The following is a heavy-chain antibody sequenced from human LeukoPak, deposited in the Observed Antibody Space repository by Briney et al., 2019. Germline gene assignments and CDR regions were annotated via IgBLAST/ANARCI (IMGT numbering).Heavy chain of an antibody. CDR3: AKENYGDSTGGRFQH. D-gene: IGHD4-17*01. V-gene: IGHV3-23*01. CDR1: GGSISSYY. CDR2: ISGSGGST. J-gene: IGHJ1*01. Sequence: PSETLSLTCTVSGGSISSYYWSWVRQTPVKGLEWVSVISGSGGSTYYADSVKGRFTISRVNSKNTLYLQMNSLRAEDTAVYYCAKENYGDSTGGRFQHWGQGTLVTVSS.